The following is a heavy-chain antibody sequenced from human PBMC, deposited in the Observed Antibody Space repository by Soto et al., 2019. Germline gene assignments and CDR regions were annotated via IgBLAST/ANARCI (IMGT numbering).Heavy chain of an antibody. CDR3: ARLLSSVSYSYPYYYYMDV. CDR2: IYHSGST. J-gene: IGHJ6*03. CDR1: SGAISSSNW. Sequence: QVQLQESDPGLVKPSGTLSLTCAVSSGAISSSNWLSWVRQPPGKGLEWIGEIYHSGSTNYNPSLKSRVTISVDKSKNQFSLKLSSVTAADTAVYYCARLLSSVSYSYPYYYYMDVWGKGTTVTVSS. V-gene: IGHV4-4*02. D-gene: IGHD3-10*02.